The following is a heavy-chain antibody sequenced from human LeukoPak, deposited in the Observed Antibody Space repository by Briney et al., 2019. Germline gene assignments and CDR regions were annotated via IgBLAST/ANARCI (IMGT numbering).Heavy chain of an antibody. V-gene: IGHV4-59*12. Sequence: SETLSLTCTVSGGSISSYYWSWIRQPPGKGLEWIGYIYYSGSTNYNPSLKSRVTMSVDTSKNQFSLKLSSVTAADTAVYYCARDNYPLSAAIDYWGQGTLVTVSS. CDR3: ARDNYPLSAAIDY. J-gene: IGHJ4*02. CDR2: IYYSGST. CDR1: GGSISSYY. D-gene: IGHD2-2*01.